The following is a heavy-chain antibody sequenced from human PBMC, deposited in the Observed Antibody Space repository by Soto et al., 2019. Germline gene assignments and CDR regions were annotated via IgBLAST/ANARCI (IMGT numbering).Heavy chain of an antibody. CDR1: AFSLSTNGVG. V-gene: IGHV2-5*01. D-gene: IGHD2-8*01. Sequence: SGPTLVNPTQTLTLTCTFSAFSLSTNGVGVGWIRQPPGKPLEWLAVIYWNEDKRYSRSLKSRLSITKDTSKNQVVLTMTTMDPVDTATYYCVHTVMVHTITAGQYFDYWGPGIMVTVSS. CDR2: IYWNEDK. J-gene: IGHJ4*02. CDR3: VHTVMVHTITAGQYFDY.